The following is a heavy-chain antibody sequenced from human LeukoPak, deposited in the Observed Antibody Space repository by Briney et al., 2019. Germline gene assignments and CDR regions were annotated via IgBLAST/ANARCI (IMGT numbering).Heavy chain of an antibody. V-gene: IGHV4-34*01. Sequence: SETLSLTCAVYGGSFSGYYWSWIRQPPGKGLEWIGEINHSGSTNYNPSLKSRVTISVDTSKDQFSLKLSSVTAADTAVYYCARGGSDILTGYHWYYFDYWGQGTLVTVSS. CDR2: INHSGST. J-gene: IGHJ4*02. D-gene: IGHD3-9*01. CDR3: ARGGSDILTGYHWYYFDY. CDR1: GGSFSGYY.